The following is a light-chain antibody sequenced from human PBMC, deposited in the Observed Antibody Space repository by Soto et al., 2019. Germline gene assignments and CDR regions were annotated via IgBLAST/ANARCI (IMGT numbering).Light chain of an antibody. CDR3: QQTYSIPWT. V-gene: IGKV1-39*01. Sequence: DIPMTQSPSSLSAFVGDRLTITCRASQSVDNYLNWYQHKPGKAPKLLISVASTLQTGVPSRFSGSGSGTDFTLTISSLQPVDFATYYCQQTYSIPWTFGQGTKVEI. J-gene: IGKJ1*01. CDR2: VAS. CDR1: QSVDNY.